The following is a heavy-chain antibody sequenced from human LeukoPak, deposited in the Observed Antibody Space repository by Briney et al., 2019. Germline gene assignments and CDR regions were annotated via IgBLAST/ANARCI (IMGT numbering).Heavy chain of an antibody. CDR3: ATDLLGYNDHYMDV. J-gene: IGHJ6*03. CDR1: GFTLSN. V-gene: IGHV3-21*01. CDR2: IGSSSSCR. Sequence: PGGSLRLSCAASGFTLSNMNWVRQAPGRGREWGSCIGSSSSCRYYADSVKGRFAISRDNAKNSLYLQMGSQRAECTAVYYCATDLLGYNDHYMDVWGKGTPVTVSS. D-gene: IGHD3-10*01.